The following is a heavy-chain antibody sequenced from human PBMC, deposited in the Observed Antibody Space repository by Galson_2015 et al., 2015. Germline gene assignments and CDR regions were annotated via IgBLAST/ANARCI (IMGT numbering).Heavy chain of an antibody. CDR2: ISAYNGNK. D-gene: IGHD2-2*01. CDR1: GYTFTNYG. V-gene: IGHV1-18*04. J-gene: IGHJ4*02. CDR3: ARDLQSNPQNVLVIPAGV. Sequence: SVKVSCKASGYTFTNYGITWVRQAPGQGLEWMGWISAYNGNKDYAQKFQGRVTMTTDTFTKTAYMELTSLRSDDTAVYFCARDLQSNPQNVLVIPAGVWGQGTLVTVSS.